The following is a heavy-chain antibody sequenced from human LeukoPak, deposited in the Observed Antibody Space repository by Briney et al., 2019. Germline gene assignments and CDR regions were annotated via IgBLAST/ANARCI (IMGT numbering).Heavy chain of an antibody. CDR2: IYYSGST. D-gene: IGHD6-13*01. Sequence: SETLSLTCTVSGGSISSYYWSWIRQPPGKGLEWIGYIYYSGSTNYNPSLKSRVTISVDTSKNQCSLKLSSVTAADTAVYYCARHAAAYDYWGQGTLVTVSS. CDR1: GGSISSYY. V-gene: IGHV4-59*08. J-gene: IGHJ4*02. CDR3: ARHAAAYDY.